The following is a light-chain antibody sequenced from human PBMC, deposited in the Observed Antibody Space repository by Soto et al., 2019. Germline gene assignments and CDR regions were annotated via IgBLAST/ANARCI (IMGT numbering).Light chain of an antibody. CDR3: LQQSAYPLT. J-gene: IGKJ4*01. V-gene: IGKV1-17*01. CDR2: GAS. Sequence: IQMTQSPSSLFASLGDRFTIICRPSQDIGKKLGWYQQKPGKAPKRLIYGASTLQSGVPSRFSGSGSGTDFTLTISSLQPEDFATYYCLQQSAYPLTFGGGTKVEIK. CDR1: QDIGKK.